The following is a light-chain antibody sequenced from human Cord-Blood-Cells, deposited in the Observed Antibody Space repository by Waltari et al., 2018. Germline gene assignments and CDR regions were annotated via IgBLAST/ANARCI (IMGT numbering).Light chain of an antibody. Sequence: QSALTQPASVSGSPGQSITISCTGTSSDVGGYNYVSWYQQHPGKAPKLMIYEVSNRPSGVSNRCSGSKSGNTASRTTSGRQAEDEADYYCSSYTSSSTWVFGGGTKLTVL. CDR1: SSDVGGYNY. CDR3: SSYTSSSTWV. CDR2: EVS. J-gene: IGLJ3*02. V-gene: IGLV2-14*01.